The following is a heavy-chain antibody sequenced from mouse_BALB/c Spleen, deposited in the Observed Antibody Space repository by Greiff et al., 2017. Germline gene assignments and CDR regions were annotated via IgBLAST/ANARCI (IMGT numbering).Heavy chain of an antibody. J-gene: IGHJ4*01. CDR1: GFTFSSYA. V-gene: IGHV5-6-5*01. Sequence: DVKLVESGGGLVKPGGSLKLSCAASGFTFSSYAMSWVRQTPEKRLEWVASMSSGGSTYYPDSVKGRFTISRDNARNILYLQMSSLRSEDTAMYYCARKPPDYYGMDYWGQGTSVTVSS. CDR2: MSSGGST. D-gene: IGHD6-1*01. CDR3: ARKPPDYYGMDY.